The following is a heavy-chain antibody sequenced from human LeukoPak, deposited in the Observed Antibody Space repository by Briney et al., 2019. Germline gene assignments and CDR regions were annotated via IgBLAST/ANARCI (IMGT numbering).Heavy chain of an antibody. V-gene: IGHV1-18*01. CDR1: GYTFTSYG. CDR2: ISAYNGNT. D-gene: IGHD3-22*01. CDR3: ARFRLYDYYDSSGQSGFDY. J-gene: IGHJ4*02. Sequence: EASVKVSCKASGYTFTSYGISWVRQAPGQGLEWMGWISAYNGNTNYAQKIQGRVTMTTDTSTGTAYMELRSLRSDDTAVYYCARFRLYDYYDSSGQSGFDYWGQGTLVTVSS.